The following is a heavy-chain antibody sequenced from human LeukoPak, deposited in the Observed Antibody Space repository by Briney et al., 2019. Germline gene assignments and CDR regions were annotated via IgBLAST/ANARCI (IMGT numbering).Heavy chain of an antibody. CDR1: GGSFSTYY. CDR2: INHRGDT. D-gene: IGHD2-15*01. J-gene: IGHJ4*03. V-gene: IGHV4-34*01. CDR3: ARGPTISEAGYFDY. Sequence: SETLSLTCAVYGGSFSTYYWSWIRQSPGKGLEWIAEINHRGDTNYNPSVKSRVTISVNTSKNQFSLKIPSMTAADTAVYSCARGPTISEAGYFDYWGQGPLVTVSS.